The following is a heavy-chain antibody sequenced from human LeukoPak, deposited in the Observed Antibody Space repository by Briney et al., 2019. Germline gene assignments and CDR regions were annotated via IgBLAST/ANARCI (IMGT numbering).Heavy chain of an antibody. J-gene: IGHJ4*02. CDR2: ISSSSSYI. D-gene: IGHD3-22*01. CDR1: GFTFSSYS. CDR3: ASLENYYDSSGYPWPFDY. V-gene: IGHV3-21*01. Sequence: GGSLRLSCAASGFTFSSYSMNWVRQAPGKGLEWVSSISSSSSYIYYADSVKGRFTISRDNAKNSLYLQMNSLRAEDTAVYYCASLENYYDSSGYPWPFDYWGQGTLVTVSS.